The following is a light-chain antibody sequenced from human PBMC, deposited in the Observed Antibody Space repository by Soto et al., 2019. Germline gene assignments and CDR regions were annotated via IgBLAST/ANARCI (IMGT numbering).Light chain of an antibody. V-gene: IGLV2-23*02. CDR1: SSDIGSYNL. Sequence: QSALTQPASVSGSPGQSITISCTGTSSDIGSYNLVSWYQQHPGKAPKVMIYEVSKWPSGVSNRFTGSKSGNTASLTISGLQAEDEADYYFCSYAGSSTWVFGGGTKLTVL. J-gene: IGLJ3*02. CDR3: CSYAGSSTWV. CDR2: EVS.